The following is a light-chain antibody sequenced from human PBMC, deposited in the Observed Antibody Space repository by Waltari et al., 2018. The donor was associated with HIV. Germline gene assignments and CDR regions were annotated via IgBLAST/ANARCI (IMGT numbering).Light chain of an antibody. CDR3: CSYAGLYTYV. CDR1: SGDIGYYDY. Sequence: QSALTQPHLVSGSPGQPVTISCTGTSGDIGYYDYVSWYQPHPGEAPKPLIYNVTQRPAWVPDRFSGSKSGDTASLTISGLQAEDEADYFCCSYAGLYTYVFGTGTKVTVL. J-gene: IGLJ1*01. CDR2: NVT. V-gene: IGLV2-11*01.